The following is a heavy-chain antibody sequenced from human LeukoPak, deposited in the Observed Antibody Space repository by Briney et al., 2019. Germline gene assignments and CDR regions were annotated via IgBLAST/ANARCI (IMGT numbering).Heavy chain of an antibody. CDR1: GGSFSGYF. J-gene: IGHJ4*02. Sequence: SETLSLTCAVSGGSFSGYFWSWIRQPPGKGLEWIGEINHSGDTNYNPSLKSRLTISVDTSETQFSLKLNSVTAADTAVYYCARGRYYYGSGSYSHYLYYFDYWGQGTLVTVSS. D-gene: IGHD3-10*01. CDR3: ARGRYYYGSGSYSHYLYYFDY. CDR2: INHSGDT. V-gene: IGHV4-34*01.